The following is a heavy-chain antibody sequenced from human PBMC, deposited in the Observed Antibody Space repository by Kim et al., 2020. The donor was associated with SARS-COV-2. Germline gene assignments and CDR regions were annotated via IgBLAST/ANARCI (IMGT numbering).Heavy chain of an antibody. Sequence: SETLSLTCAVSGGSISSSNWWSWVRQPPGKGLEWIGEIYHSGSTNYNPSLKSRVTISVDKSKNQFSLKLSSVTAADTAVYYCASRRIAVAGTDWFDPWGQGTLVTVSS. V-gene: IGHV4-4*02. D-gene: IGHD6-19*01. CDR2: IYHSGST. CDR1: GGSISSSNW. CDR3: ASRRIAVAGTDWFDP. J-gene: IGHJ5*02.